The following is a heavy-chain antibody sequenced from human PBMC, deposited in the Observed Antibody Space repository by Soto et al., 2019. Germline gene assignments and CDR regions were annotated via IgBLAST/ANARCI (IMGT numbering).Heavy chain of an antibody. CDR3: ASGWYLDY. V-gene: IGHV3-30-3*01. D-gene: IGHD6-19*01. CDR1: GFTFSSYA. J-gene: IGHJ4*02. CDR2: ISYDGSNK. Sequence: QVQLVESGGGVVQPGRSLRLSCAASGFTFSSYAMHWVRQAPGKGLEWVAVISYDGSNKYYADSVKGRFTISRDNSKNPLDLQMNSLRAEDTAVYYCASGWYLDYWGQGTLVTVSS.